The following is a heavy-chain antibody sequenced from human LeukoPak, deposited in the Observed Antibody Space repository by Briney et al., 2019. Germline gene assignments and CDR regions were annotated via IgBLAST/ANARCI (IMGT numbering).Heavy chain of an antibody. CDR2: IYYSGST. J-gene: IGHJ4*02. Sequence: PSETLSLTCTVSGGSISSSSYYWGWIRQPPGKGLEWIGSIYYSGSTYYNPSLKSRVTISVDTSKNQSSLKLSSMTAADTAVYYCARQYILTGYHPHFDYWGQGTLVTVSS. V-gene: IGHV4-39*01. CDR1: GGSISSSSYY. D-gene: IGHD3-9*01. CDR3: ARQYILTGYHPHFDY.